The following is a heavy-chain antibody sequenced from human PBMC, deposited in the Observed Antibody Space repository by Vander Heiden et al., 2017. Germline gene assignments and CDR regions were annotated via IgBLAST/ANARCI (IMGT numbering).Heavy chain of an antibody. Sequence: EVQLLESGGGLVQPGGSVRPSWQALGFTVSSYAMSWVRQAPGKGLEWVSAISGSGGNTYYADSVKGRFTISRDNSKNTLYLQMNSLRAEDTAVYFCAKDLGYCSTTSCYFDYWGQGTLVTVSS. D-gene: IGHD2-2*01. V-gene: IGHV3-23*01. CDR1: GFTVSSYA. CDR3: AKDLGYCSTTSCYFDY. CDR2: ISGSGGNT. J-gene: IGHJ4*02.